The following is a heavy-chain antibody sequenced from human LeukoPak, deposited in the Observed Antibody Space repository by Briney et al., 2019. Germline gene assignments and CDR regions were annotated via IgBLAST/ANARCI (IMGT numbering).Heavy chain of an antibody. CDR1: GGSFSGYY. CDR3: ARGLDSSGYYRL. CDR2: INRSGST. Sequence: PSETLSLTCAVYGGSFSGYYWSWIRQPPGKGLEGIGEINRSGSTNYNPSLKSRVTISVDTSKNQFSLKLSSVTAADTAVYYCARGLDSSGYYRLWGQGTLVTVSS. J-gene: IGHJ4*02. D-gene: IGHD3-22*01. V-gene: IGHV4-34*01.